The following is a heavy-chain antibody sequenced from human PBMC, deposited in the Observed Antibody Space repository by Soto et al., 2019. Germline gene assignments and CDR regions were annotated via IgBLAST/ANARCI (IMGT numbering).Heavy chain of an antibody. CDR1: GGSSSSYY. D-gene: IGHD3-10*01. J-gene: IGHJ5*02. CDR2: IYYSGST. Sequence: SETLSLTCTVSGGSSSSYYWSWIRQPPGKGLEWIGYIYYSGSTNYNPSLKSRVTISVDTSKNQFSLKLSSVTAADTAVYYCARVNYGSGSYNWFDPWGQGTLVTVSS. CDR3: ARVNYGSGSYNWFDP. V-gene: IGHV4-59*08.